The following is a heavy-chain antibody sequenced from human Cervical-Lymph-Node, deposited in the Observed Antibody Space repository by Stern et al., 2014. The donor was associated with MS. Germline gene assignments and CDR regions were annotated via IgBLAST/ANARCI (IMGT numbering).Heavy chain of an antibody. J-gene: IGHJ4*02. CDR1: GYTFTSYW. CDR3: ARQRYFDY. CDR2: IFPGGSDI. V-gene: IGHV5-51*01. Sequence: EVQLVESGPEVKRPGESLKISCQASGYTFTSYWIGWVRPIPGKGLGWIAIIFPGGSDIRYIPSFQGQVTISADKPSSTAYLQWNTLKASDTAIYYCARQRYFDYWGQGTLVTVSS.